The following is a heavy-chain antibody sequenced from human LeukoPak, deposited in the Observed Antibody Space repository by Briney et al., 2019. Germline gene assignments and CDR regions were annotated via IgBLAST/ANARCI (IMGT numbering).Heavy chain of an antibody. CDR3: ARSLRDYYDSSGPFWY. CDR2: IYYSGST. Sequence: ASETLSLTCTVSGGSISSYYWSWIRQPPGKGLEWIGYIYYSGSTNYNPSLKSRVTISVVTSKNQFSLKLSSVTAADTAVYYCARSLRDYYDSSGPFWYWGQGTLVTVSS. D-gene: IGHD3-22*01. J-gene: IGHJ4*02. V-gene: IGHV4-59*01. CDR1: GGSISSYY.